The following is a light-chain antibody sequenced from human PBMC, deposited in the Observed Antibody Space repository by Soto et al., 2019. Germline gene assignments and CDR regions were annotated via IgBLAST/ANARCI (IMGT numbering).Light chain of an antibody. CDR3: QQYTTSPFT. Sequence: EILMTQSPGTLSVSPGERVTIFCRASQSVTNNLAWYQHKPGQAPRLLISYASTGATGIPDRFSGSGSGADFTLTISRLEPEDFAVYYCQQYTTSPFTFGPGTKVDIK. V-gene: IGKV3-15*01. CDR2: YAS. CDR1: QSVTNN. J-gene: IGKJ3*01.